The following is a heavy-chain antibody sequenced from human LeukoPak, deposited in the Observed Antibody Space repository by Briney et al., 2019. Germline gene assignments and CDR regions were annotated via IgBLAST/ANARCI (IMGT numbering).Heavy chain of an antibody. CDR2: IHHSGST. D-gene: IGHD3-10*01. Sequence: TSETLSLTCAVYGGSFSGYYWSWIRQPPGKGLEWIGEIHHSGSTNYNPSLRSGVTISVDTSKNQFSLKLSSVTAADTAVYYCARSIKRGLFDYWGQGSLVTVSS. J-gene: IGHJ4*02. CDR1: GGSFSGYY. CDR3: ARSIKRGLFDY. V-gene: IGHV4-34*01.